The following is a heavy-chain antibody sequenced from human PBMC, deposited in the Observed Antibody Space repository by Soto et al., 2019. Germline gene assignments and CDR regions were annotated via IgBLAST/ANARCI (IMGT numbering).Heavy chain of an antibody. Sequence: GESLKISCKGSGYSFTSYWIGWVRQMPGKGLEWMGIIYPGDSDTRYSPSFQGQVTISADKSTSTAYLQWSSLKASDTAKYYCARRIAAEAFDAFDIWGQGTMVTVSS. CDR2: IYPGDSDT. D-gene: IGHD6-13*01. J-gene: IGHJ3*02. CDR3: ARRIAAEAFDAFDI. CDR1: GYSFTSYW. V-gene: IGHV5-51*01.